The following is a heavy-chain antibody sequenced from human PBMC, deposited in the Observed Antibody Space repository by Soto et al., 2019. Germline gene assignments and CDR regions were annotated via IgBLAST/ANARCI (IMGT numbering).Heavy chain of an antibody. CDR3: ARILEVRGSHNYYTVMDV. CDR2: INPNSGGT. Sequence: ASGKVSCKASGYTFTDYYMHWVRQAPAQGREGMGWINPNSGGTNYAQKFQGRVTMTRDTSISTAYMEQGSLRSDDTAVYYCARILEVRGSHNYYTVMDVWGQGTRATV. J-gene: IGHJ6*02. D-gene: IGHD3-16*01. CDR1: GYTFTDYY. V-gene: IGHV1-2*02.